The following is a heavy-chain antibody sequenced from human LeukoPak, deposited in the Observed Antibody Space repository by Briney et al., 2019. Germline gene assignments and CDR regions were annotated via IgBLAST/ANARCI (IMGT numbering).Heavy chain of an antibody. CDR3: ARGGSSLAY. V-gene: IGHV4-59*01. D-gene: IGHD6-13*01. J-gene: IGHJ4*02. Sequence: PSETLSLTCTVSGGPISNYDWSWIRQPPGKGLEWIGYVYYSGSTNYNPSLKSRVTISVDTSKNQFSLKLSSVTAADTAVYYCARGGSSLAYWGQGTLVTVSS. CDR2: VYYSGST. CDR1: GGPISNYD.